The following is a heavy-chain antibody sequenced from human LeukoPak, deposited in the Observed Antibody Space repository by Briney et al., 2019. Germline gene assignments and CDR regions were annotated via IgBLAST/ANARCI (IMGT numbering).Heavy chain of an antibody. CDR1: GITFSKYW. D-gene: IGHD2-15*01. CDR3: ARALVGDGSSIY. V-gene: IGHV3-7*05. J-gene: IGHJ4*02. Sequence: PGGSLRLSCAASGITFSKYWMSWVRQAPGKGLEWVANINQDGVEKYYVDSVKGRFTISRDNAKSSLYLQMNSLRAEDTAVYFCARALVGDGSSIYWGQGTLVTVSS. CDR2: INQDGVEK.